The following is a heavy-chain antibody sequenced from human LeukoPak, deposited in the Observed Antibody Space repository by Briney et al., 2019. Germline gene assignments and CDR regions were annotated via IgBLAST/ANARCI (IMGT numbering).Heavy chain of an antibody. CDR2: IRYDGSNK. CDR1: GFTFSSYG. CDR3: AKQQYYYDSSGYYTD. Sequence: PGGSLRLSCAASGFTFSSYGMHWVRQAPGKGLEWVAFIRYDGSNKYYADSVKGRFTISRDNSKNTLYLQMNSLRAEDTAVYYCAKQQYYYDSSGYYTDWGQGTLVTVSS. D-gene: IGHD3-22*01. J-gene: IGHJ4*02. V-gene: IGHV3-30*02.